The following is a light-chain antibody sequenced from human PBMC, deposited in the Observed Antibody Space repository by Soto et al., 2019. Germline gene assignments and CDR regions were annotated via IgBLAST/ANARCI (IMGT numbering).Light chain of an antibody. CDR1: QSISNW. Sequence: DIQMTQSPSTLPASVGDRVTITCRASQSISNWLAWYQQKPGTAPKVLIYHASNLQSGVPSRFSGSGSGTEFTLTISRLEPEDFAIYYCQQYGGVPYTFGQGTKVDIK. V-gene: IGKV1-5*01. CDR2: HAS. CDR3: QQYGGVPYT. J-gene: IGKJ2*01.